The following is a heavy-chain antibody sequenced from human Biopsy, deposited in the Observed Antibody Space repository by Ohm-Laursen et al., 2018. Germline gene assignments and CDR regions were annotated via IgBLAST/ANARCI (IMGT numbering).Heavy chain of an antibody. Sequence: TLSLTCTVSGGSISDSTYHWGWIRQPPGKGLEWLGYFYGSGNTYYNPSLKSRVTISVDPSKNQFSLKLNAVTAADTAVYYCAKGITVYGVVLPYYFDDWGQGTLVTVSS. CDR3: AKGITVYGVVLPYYFDD. V-gene: IGHV4-61*05. J-gene: IGHJ4*02. CDR2: FYGSGNT. D-gene: IGHD3-3*01. CDR1: GGSISDSTYH.